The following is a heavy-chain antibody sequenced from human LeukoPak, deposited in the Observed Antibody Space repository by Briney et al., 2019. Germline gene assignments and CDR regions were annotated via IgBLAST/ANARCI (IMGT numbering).Heavy chain of an antibody. V-gene: IGHV1-3*01. J-gene: IGHJ5*02. CDR1: GGTFSSYA. CDR3: ARDRLGSLDP. CDR2: INAGNGNT. Sequence: ASVKVSCKASGGTFSSYAMHWVRQAPGQRLEWMGWINAGNGNTKYSQKFQGRVTITRDTSASTAYMELSSLKSEDTAVYYCARDRLGSLDPWGQGTLVTVSS. D-gene: IGHD2-15*01.